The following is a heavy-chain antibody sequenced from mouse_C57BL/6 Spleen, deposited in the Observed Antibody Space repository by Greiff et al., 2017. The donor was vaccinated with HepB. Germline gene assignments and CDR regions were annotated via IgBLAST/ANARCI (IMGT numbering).Heavy chain of an antibody. J-gene: IGHJ2*01. CDR3: ARSPSNDGYLFDY. D-gene: IGHD2-3*01. V-gene: IGHV7-3*01. Sequence: EVKLVESGGGLVQPGGSLSLSCAASGFTFTDYYMSWVRQPPGKALEWLGFIRNKANGYTTEYSASVKGRFTISRDNSQSILYLQMNALRAEDSATYYCARSPSNDGYLFDYWGQGTTLTVSS. CDR1: GFTFTDYY. CDR2: IRNKANGYTT.